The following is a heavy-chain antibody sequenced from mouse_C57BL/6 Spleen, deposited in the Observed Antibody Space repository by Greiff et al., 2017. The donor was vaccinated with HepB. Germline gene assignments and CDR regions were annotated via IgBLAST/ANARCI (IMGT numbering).Heavy chain of an antibody. V-gene: IGHV1-64*01. CDR3: ARSPITTVVGPFAY. D-gene: IGHD1-1*01. J-gene: IGHJ3*01. Sequence: QVQLQQPGAELVMPGASVKLSCKASGYTFTSYWMHWVKQRPGQGLEWIGMIHPNSGSTNYNEKFKSKATLTVDKSSSTAYMQLSSLTSEDSAVYYCARSPITTVVGPFAYWGQGTLVTVSA. CDR1: GYTFTSYW. CDR2: IHPNSGST.